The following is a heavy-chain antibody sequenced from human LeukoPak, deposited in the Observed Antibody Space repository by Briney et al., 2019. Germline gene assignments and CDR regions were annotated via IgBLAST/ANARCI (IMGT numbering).Heavy chain of an antibody. Sequence: SVKVSCKASGGAFSSYAISWVRQAPGQGLEWMGGIIPIFGTANYAQKFQGRVTITTDESTSTAYMELSSLRSEDTAVYYCARARGYYYYMDVWGKGTTVTVSS. CDR2: IIPIFGTA. V-gene: IGHV1-69*05. CDR1: GGAFSSYA. D-gene: IGHD3-10*01. CDR3: ARARGYYYYMDV. J-gene: IGHJ6*03.